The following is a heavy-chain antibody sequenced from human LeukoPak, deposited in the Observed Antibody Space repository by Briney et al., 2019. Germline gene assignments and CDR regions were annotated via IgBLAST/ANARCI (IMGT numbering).Heavy chain of an antibody. CDR1: GGSISSGGYC. D-gene: IGHD5-18*01. Sequence: PSETLSLTCTVSGGSISSGGYCWSWIRQHPGKGLEWIGYIYNSGSTYYNPSLKSRLTISVDTSKNQFSLKLSSVTAADTAVYYCETAGGSYGRFSFDLWGRGTLVTVSS. CDR3: ETAGGSYGRFSFDL. CDR2: IYNSGST. J-gene: IGHJ2*01. V-gene: IGHV4-31*03.